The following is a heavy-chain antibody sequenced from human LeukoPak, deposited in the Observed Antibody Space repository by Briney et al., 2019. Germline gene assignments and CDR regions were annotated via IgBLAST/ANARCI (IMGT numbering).Heavy chain of an antibody. D-gene: IGHD6-19*01. CDR1: GGSIINYY. CDR2: IYHNGGT. CDR3: AKVVSGWFDP. V-gene: IGHV4-59*01. J-gene: IGHJ5*02. Sequence: SETLSLTCTVSGGSIINYYWTWIRQPPGKGLEWIGSIYHNGGTNYNPSLESRVTMSVDTSKNQFFLKMASVTAADTAVYYCAKVVSGWFDPWGQGTLVTVSS.